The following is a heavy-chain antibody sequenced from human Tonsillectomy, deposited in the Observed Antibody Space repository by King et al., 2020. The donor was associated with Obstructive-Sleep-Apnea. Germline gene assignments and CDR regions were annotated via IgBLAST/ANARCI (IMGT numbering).Heavy chain of an antibody. CDR1: GFTFIGYN. J-gene: IGHJ3*02. V-gene: IGHV3-48*04. CDR2: ISSSSSTI. CDR3: ARDLVPDAFDI. Sequence: VQLVESGGGLVQPGGSLRLSCAASGFTFIGYNMNWVRQAPGKGLEWVSYISSSSSTIYYADSVKGRFTISRDNAKNSLYLQMNSLRAEDTAVYYCARDLVPDAFDIWGQGTMVTVSS. D-gene: IGHD6-13*01.